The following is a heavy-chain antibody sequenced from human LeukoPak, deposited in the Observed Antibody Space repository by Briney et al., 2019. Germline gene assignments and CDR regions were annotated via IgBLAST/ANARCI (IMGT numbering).Heavy chain of an antibody. V-gene: IGHV4-38-2*01. CDR1: GYSISSGYY. CDR2: IYHSGST. CDR3: ASQSSGWYLGGPFDY. Sequence: SETLSLTCAVSGYSISSGYYWGWIRQPPGKGLEWVGSIYHSGSTYYNPSLKSRVTISVDTSKNQFSLKLSSVTAADTAVYYCASQSSGWYLGGPFDYWGQGTLVTVSS. D-gene: IGHD6-19*01. J-gene: IGHJ4*02.